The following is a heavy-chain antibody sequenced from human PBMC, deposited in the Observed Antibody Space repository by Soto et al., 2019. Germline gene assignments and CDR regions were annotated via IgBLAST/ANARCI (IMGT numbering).Heavy chain of an antibody. V-gene: IGHV4-4*07. D-gene: IGHD6-13*01. CDR3: ARGGIQLPYAFDH. CDR2: IYTSGST. J-gene: IGHJ4*02. Sequence: KSSETLSLTCSVSGTSVSNYYWSWIRQPAGKGLEHIGRIYTSGSTSYNPSLKSRVTMSMDTSQTQIYLNLTSVTAADTAVYYCARGGIQLPYAFDHWGKGILVTVSS. CDR1: GTSVSNYY.